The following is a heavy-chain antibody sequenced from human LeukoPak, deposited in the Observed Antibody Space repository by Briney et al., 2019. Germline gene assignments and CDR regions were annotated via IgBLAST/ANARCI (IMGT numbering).Heavy chain of an antibody. V-gene: IGHV1-18*01. Sequence: GESLKVSCKASGYTFTSYGISWVRQAPGQGLEWMGWISAYNGNTNYAQKLQGRVTMTTDTSTSTAYMELRSLRSDDTAVYYCARAYLGRSGWYRGYFDYWGQGTLVTVSS. CDR3: ARAYLGRSGWYRGYFDY. J-gene: IGHJ4*02. CDR1: GYTFTSYG. CDR2: ISAYNGNT. D-gene: IGHD6-19*01.